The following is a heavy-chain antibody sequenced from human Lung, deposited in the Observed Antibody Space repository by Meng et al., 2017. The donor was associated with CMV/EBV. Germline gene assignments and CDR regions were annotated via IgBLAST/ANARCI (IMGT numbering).Heavy chain of an antibody. V-gene: IGHV1-69*05. D-gene: IGHD2-2*02. CDR1: GDTFSRYA. Sequence: SXXVSXKASGDTFSRYAISWVRQAPGQGLEWMGGIIPFFDTTNYAQKFQGRVTITTDESTSTAYMELSSLRSEDTAVYYCARDRTGDCSSTSCYNYYYYYGMDVWXKGTTVTVSS. J-gene: IGHJ6*04. CDR2: IIPFFDTT. CDR3: ARDRTGDCSSTSCYNYYYYYGMDV.